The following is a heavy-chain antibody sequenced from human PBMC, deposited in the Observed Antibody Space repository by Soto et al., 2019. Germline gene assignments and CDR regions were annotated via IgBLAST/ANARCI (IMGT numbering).Heavy chain of an antibody. D-gene: IGHD3-10*01. CDR1: GFTFSSYA. Sequence: PGGSLRLSCAASGFTFSSYAMHWVRQAPGKGLEWVALIWFDGSKIYYADSVKGRFSISRDNSNNTLSLQMDSLRAEDSAVYYCARGEYDYGSGNSNYFYYYGLNVWAQGTTVTVSS. V-gene: IGHV3-33*01. CDR3: ARGEYDYGSGNSNYFYYYGLNV. J-gene: IGHJ6*02. CDR2: IWFDGSKI.